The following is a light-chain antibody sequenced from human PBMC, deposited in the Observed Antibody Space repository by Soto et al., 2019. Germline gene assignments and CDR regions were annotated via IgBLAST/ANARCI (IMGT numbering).Light chain of an antibody. CDR3: GTWDSGLSTGI. Sequence: QSVLTQPPSVSAAPGQKVTISCSGSSSNIGESFVSWYQQLPGTAPKLLMYDSNKRPSGIPDRFSGSQSGTSATLAITGLQTGDEADYYCGTWDSGLSTGIFGGGTKVTVL. CDR1: SSNIGESF. V-gene: IGLV1-51*01. J-gene: IGLJ2*01. CDR2: DSN.